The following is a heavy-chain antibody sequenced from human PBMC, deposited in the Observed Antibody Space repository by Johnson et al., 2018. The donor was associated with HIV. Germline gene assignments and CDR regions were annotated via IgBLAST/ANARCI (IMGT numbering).Heavy chain of an antibody. CDR2: ISSSGSAI. Sequence: QVQLVESGGGLVQPGGSLRLSCAASGFTFSDYYMSWIRQAPGQGLEWVSYISSSGSAIYYAGSVKGRFTISRDNAKNSLFLQMNSLRAEDTAVYYCAREMAWEDAFDIWGQGTMVTVSS. J-gene: IGHJ3*02. CDR1: GFTFSDYY. D-gene: IGHD5-24*01. CDR3: AREMAWEDAFDI. V-gene: IGHV3-11*04.